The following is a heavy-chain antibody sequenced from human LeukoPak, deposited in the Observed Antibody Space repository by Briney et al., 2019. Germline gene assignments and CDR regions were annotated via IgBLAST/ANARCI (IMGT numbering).Heavy chain of an antibody. Sequence: GGSLRLSCAASGFTFSSYSMNWVRQAPGKGLEWGSYISSSSSTIYYADSVKGRFTISRDNAKNSLYLQMNSLRAEDTAVYHCARPMVRGVITPDYWGQGTLVTVSS. J-gene: IGHJ4*02. CDR2: ISSSSSTI. V-gene: IGHV3-48*01. D-gene: IGHD3-10*01. CDR1: GFTFSSYS. CDR3: ARPMVRGVITPDY.